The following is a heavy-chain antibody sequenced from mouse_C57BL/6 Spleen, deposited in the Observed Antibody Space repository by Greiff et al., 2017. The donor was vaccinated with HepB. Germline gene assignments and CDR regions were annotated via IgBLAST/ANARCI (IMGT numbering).Heavy chain of an antibody. V-gene: IGHV3-1*01. Sequence: EVKLVESGPGMVKPSQSLSLTCTVTGYSITSGYDWHWIRHFPGNKLEWMGYISYSGSTNYNPSLKSRISITHDTSKNHFFLKLNSVTTEDTATYYCARGGYSLYYFDYWGQGTTLTVSS. CDR3: ARGGYSLYYFDY. CDR1: GYSITSGYD. D-gene: IGHD2-12*01. CDR2: ISYSGST. J-gene: IGHJ2*01.